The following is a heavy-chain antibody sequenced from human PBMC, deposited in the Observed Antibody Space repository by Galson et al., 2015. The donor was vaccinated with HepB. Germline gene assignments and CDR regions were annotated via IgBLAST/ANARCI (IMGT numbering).Heavy chain of an antibody. CDR2: INPSGGST. CDR1: GYTFTSYY. CDR3: ARERYYDSSGYYPDPYYYYGMDV. J-gene: IGHJ6*02. Sequence: SVKVSCKASGYTFTSYYMHWVRQAPGQGLEWMGIINPSGGSTSYAQKFQGRVTMTRDTSTSTVYMELSSLRSEDTAVYYCARERYYDSSGYYPDPYYYYGMDVWGQGTTVTVSS. D-gene: IGHD3-22*01. V-gene: IGHV1-46*01.